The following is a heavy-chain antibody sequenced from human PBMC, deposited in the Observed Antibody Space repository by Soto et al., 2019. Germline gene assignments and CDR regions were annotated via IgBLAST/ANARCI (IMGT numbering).Heavy chain of an antibody. Sequence: PGGSLRLSCAASGFTFSDAWINWVRQAPGKGLEWVGRIKKKIEGGTTDYAAPVKGRFTISRDDSKSTVYLQMNSLKAEDTGVYYCTTEGRRGYSGYDWDYWGQGTLVTVSS. CDR2: IKKKIEGGTT. V-gene: IGHV3-15*07. CDR1: GFTFSDAW. CDR3: TTEGRRGYSGYDWDY. D-gene: IGHD5-12*01. J-gene: IGHJ4*02.